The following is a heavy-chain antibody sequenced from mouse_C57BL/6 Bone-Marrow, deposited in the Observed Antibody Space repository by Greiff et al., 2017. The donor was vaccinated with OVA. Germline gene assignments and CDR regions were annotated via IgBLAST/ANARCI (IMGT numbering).Heavy chain of an antibody. V-gene: IGHV1-76*01. Sequence: QVQLQQSGAELVRPGASVKLSCKASGYTFTDYYINWVKQRPGQGLEWIARIYPGSGNTYYNEKFKGKATLAAEKSSSTAYMQLSSLTSEDSAVYFCEGAWFADWGQGTLVTVSA. CDR3: EGAWFAD. J-gene: IGHJ3*01. CDR2: IYPGSGNT. CDR1: GYTFTDYY.